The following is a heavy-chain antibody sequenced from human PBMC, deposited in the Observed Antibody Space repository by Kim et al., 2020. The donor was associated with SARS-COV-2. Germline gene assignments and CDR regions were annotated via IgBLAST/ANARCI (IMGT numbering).Heavy chain of an antibody. CDR1: GGSISSGGYY. V-gene: IGHV4-31*03. Sequence: SETLSLTCTVSGGSISSGGYYWSWIRQHPGKGLEWIGYIYYSGSTYYNPSLKSRVTISVDTSKNQFSLKLSSVTAADTAVYYCARVLVQQWLATKRYYFDYWGQGTLVTVSS. CDR2: IYYSGST. J-gene: IGHJ4*02. CDR3: ARVLVQQWLATKRYYFDY. D-gene: IGHD6-19*01.